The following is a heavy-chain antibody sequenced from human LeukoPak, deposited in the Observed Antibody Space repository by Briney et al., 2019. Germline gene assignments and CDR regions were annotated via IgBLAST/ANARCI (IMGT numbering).Heavy chain of an antibody. CDR3: ARAGATNWLDP. D-gene: IGHD1-26*01. CDR1: GFTFSSYS. J-gene: IGHJ5*02. V-gene: IGHV3-21*01. CDR2: ISSSSSYI. Sequence: GGSLRLSCAASGFTFSSYSMYWVRQAPGKGLEWVSSISSSSSYIYYADSVKGRFTISRDNAKNSLYLQMNSLRAEDTAVYYCARAGATNWLDPWGQGTLVTVSS.